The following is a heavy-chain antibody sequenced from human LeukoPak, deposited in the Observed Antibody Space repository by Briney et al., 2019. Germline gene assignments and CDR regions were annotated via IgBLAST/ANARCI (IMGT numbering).Heavy chain of an antibody. CDR3: AKTGYGVFDY. D-gene: IGHD5-18*01. J-gene: IGHJ4*02. CDR1: GFTFSSYW. V-gene: IGHV3-7*02. CDR2: INQDGSEE. Sequence: GGSLRLSCAASGFTFSSYWMTCVRQAPGKGLEWVASINQDGSEEYYVDSVKGRFTISRDNAKNSLYLQMNSLRAEDTAVYYCAKTGYGVFDYWGQGTLVTVSS.